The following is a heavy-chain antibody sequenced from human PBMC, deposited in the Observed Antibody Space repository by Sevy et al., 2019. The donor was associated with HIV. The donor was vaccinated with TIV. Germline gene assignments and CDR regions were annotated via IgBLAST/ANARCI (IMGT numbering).Heavy chain of an antibody. CDR2: ISGSGDST. J-gene: IGHJ4*02. CDR1: GFTFSSYA. V-gene: IGHV3-23*01. Sequence: GGSLRLSCAASGFTFSSYAMSWVRQAPGKGLEWVSVISGSGDSTYYVDSVKGRFTISRDNSKNTLYLQMNSLKAEDTAVYYCAKEGRGYHGSGSSDYWGQGALVTVSS. CDR3: AKEGRGYHGSGSSDY. D-gene: IGHD3-10*01.